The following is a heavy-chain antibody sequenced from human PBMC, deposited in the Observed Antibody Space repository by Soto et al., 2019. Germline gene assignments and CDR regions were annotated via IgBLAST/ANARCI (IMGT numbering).Heavy chain of an antibody. J-gene: IGHJ6*02. D-gene: IGHD1-7*01. V-gene: IGHV1-69*13. CDR2: IIPIFGTA. CDR1: GGTFSSYA. Sequence: AASVKVSCKASGGTFSSYAISWVRQAPGQGLEWMGGIIPIFGTANYAQKFQGRVTITADESTSTAYMELSSLRSEDTAVYYCAITYNWNYVPYYYYGMDVWGQGTTVTVSS. CDR3: AITYNWNYVPYYYYGMDV.